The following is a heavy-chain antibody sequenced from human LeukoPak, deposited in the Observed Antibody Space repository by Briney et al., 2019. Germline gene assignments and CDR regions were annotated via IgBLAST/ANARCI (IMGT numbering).Heavy chain of an antibody. V-gene: IGHV3-23*01. D-gene: IGHD2-2*02. CDR1: GFTFSSYG. CDR3: AKGRRLVIPAAIIDY. J-gene: IGHJ4*02. Sequence: GGSLRLSCAASGFTFSSYGMHWVRQAPRKGLEWVSAISGSGGSTYYADSVKGRFTVSRDNSKNSLYLLMNSLRAEDTAIYYCAKGRRLVIPAAIIDYWGQGTLVTVSS. CDR2: ISGSGGST.